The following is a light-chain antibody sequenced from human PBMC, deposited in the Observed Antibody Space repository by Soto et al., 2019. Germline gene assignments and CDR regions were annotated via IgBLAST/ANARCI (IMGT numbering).Light chain of an antibody. J-gene: IGKJ5*01. CDR2: GAS. Sequence: ETVLTQSPGTLSLSPGETATLSCRASESIRSNSLAWYQQKPGQPPRLLIYGASNRATDIPDRFSGSGSGTDFTLTITRLESEDFAVYDCQQYENSPITFGQGTRLDI. V-gene: IGKV3-20*01. CDR3: QQYENSPIT. CDR1: ESIRSNS.